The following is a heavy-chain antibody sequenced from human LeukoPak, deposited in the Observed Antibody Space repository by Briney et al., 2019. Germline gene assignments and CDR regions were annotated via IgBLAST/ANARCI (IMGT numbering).Heavy chain of an antibody. CDR1: GGSISSSNW. CDR3: ARRNSSGWYYFDY. V-gene: IGHV4-4*02. J-gene: IGHJ4*02. D-gene: IGHD6-19*01. Sequence: SGTLSLTCAISGGSISSSNWWSWVRQPPGKGLEWIGEIYHSGSTNYSPSLKSRVTISVDTSKNQFSLKLSSVTAADTAVYYCARRNSSGWYYFDYWGQGTLVTVSS. CDR2: IYHSGST.